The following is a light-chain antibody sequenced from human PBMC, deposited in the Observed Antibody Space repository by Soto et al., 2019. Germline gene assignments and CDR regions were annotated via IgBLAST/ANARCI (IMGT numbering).Light chain of an antibody. CDR1: QSISSW. CDR2: KAS. J-gene: IGKJ4*01. CDR3: QQYEAYPLT. V-gene: IGKV1-5*03. Sequence: DIQLTQSPSTLSASVGDRATITCRASQSISSWLAWYQQKPGKAPKLLVYKASSLESGVPSRFSGSGSGPEFTLTISTLQPDDFATYCCQQYEAYPLTFGGGTKVEI.